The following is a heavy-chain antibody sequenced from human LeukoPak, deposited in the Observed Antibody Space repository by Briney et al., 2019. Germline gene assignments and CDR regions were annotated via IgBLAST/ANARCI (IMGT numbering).Heavy chain of an antibody. CDR3: GKAAEDYYYCMDV. J-gene: IGHJ6*04. D-gene: IGHD6-13*01. CDR1: GYTFSSYG. CDR2: ISAYNGNT. Sequence: GASVKVSCKASGYTFSSYGISWVRQAPGQGLEWMGWISAYNGNTNYAQKLQGRVTMTTDTSTSTAYMELRSLRSDDTAVYYCGKAAEDYYYCMDVGGKGTSDTVSS. V-gene: IGHV1-18*04.